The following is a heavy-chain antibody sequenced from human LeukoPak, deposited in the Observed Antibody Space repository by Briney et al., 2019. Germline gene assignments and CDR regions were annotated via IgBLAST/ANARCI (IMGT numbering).Heavy chain of an antibody. Sequence: GGYLRLSCAASGFTFSSYAMTWVRQAPGKGLEWVSSISASGDYTQYADSVKGRFTFSRDNSKNTLYLQMNSLRAEDTAVYFCAKGCTSATCDSTRWFDPWGQGTLVTVSS. CDR3: AKGCTSATCDSTRWFDP. CDR2: ISASGDYT. J-gene: IGHJ5*02. D-gene: IGHD2-2*01. V-gene: IGHV3-23*01. CDR1: GFTFSSYA.